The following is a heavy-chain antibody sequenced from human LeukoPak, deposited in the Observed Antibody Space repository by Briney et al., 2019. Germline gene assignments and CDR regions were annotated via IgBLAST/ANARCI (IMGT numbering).Heavy chain of an antibody. Sequence: ASVKVSCKASGYTFTSYGISWVRQAPGQWLEWMGWISAYNGNTNYAQKLQGRVTMTTDTSTSTAYMELRSLRSDDTAVYYCARGALDVLTGYYTLDRFDYWGQGTLVTVSS. D-gene: IGHD3-9*01. CDR2: ISAYNGNT. CDR1: GYTFTSYG. CDR3: ARGALDVLTGYYTLDRFDY. V-gene: IGHV1-18*01. J-gene: IGHJ4*02.